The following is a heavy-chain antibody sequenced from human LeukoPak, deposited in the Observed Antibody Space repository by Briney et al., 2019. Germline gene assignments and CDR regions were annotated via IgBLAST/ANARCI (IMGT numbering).Heavy chain of an antibody. CDR1: GFTLSSYE. Sequence: GGSLRLSCAASGFTLSSYERNWVRQAPGKGLEWVSYISSSGSTIYYADSVKGRFTISRDNAKNSLYLQMNSLRAEDTAVYYCARDPFYGSGGFDYWGQGTLVTVSS. CDR3: ARDPFYGSGGFDY. J-gene: IGHJ4*02. V-gene: IGHV3-48*03. CDR2: ISSSGSTI. D-gene: IGHD2/OR15-2a*01.